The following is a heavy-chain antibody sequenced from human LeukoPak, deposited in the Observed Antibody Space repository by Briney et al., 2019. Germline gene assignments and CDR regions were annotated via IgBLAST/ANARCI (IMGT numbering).Heavy chain of an antibody. CDR1: GLILNSYA. D-gene: IGHD3-22*01. J-gene: IGHJ4*02. CDR2: IRGSGGGT. V-gene: IGHV3-23*01. Sequence: GGSLRLSCAASGLILNSYAMSWVRQAPGKGLEWVSAIRGSGGGTYYADSVKGRFSISRDNSKNTLYLQMNSLRAEDTAVYYCAKDDNAFLNGYYHYWGQGALVTVSS. CDR3: AKDDNAFLNGYYHY.